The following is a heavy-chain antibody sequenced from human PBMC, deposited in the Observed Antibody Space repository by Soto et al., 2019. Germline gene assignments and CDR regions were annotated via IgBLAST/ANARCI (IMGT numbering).Heavy chain of an antibody. V-gene: IGHV4-59*08. D-gene: IGHD3-10*01. CDR1: GGSISSYY. CDR2: IYYSGST. CDR3: ARGRYYYDY. Sequence: QVQLQESGPGLVKPSETLSLTCTVSGGSISSYYWSWIRQPPGKGLEWIGYIYYSGSTNYNPSLKSRVTLSVDTSKNQFSLKLSSVTAADTAVYYCARGRYYYDYWGQGTLVTVSS. J-gene: IGHJ4*02.